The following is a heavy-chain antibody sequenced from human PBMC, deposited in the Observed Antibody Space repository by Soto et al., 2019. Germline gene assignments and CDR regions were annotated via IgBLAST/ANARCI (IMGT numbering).Heavy chain of an antibody. CDR1: GFTFSLYS. J-gene: IGHJ6*02. CDR3: ARSVTWGLDV. V-gene: IGHV3-48*02. Sequence: EVQLVESGGGLVQPGGSLRLSCAASGFTFSLYSMSWVRQAPGKGLEWVSYISRSSTGIHYADSVKGRFTISRDDATNSVHRQRNSLRDGDTAVYYCARSVTWGLDVWGQGTTVSISS. CDR2: ISRSSTGI. D-gene: IGHD3-10*01.